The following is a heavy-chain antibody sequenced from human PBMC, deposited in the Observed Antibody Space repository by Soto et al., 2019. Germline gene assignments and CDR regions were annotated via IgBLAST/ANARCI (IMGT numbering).Heavy chain of an antibody. V-gene: IGHV1-69*01. CDR3: ATGVIWIRYFTVDS. Sequence: QVQLVQSGAEVKKPGSSVQVSCKASGGSFGKSAINWVRWAPGQGLEWLGGFIPCYRTVNYAKKFQGRVTITAYESTGKAYMAPSSLASDDTDVYYCATGVIWIRYFTVDSWGQGTRVTVSS. CDR2: FIPCYRTV. D-gene: IGHD3-3*01. J-gene: IGHJ4*02. CDR1: GGSFGKSA.